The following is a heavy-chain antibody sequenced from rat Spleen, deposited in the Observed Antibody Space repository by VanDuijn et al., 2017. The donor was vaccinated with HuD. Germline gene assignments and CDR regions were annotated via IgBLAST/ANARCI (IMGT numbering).Heavy chain of an antibody. Sequence: EVQLVESDGGLVQPGRSLKLSCAASGFTFSDYYMAWVRQAPTKGLEWVATISYDGSSTYYRDSVKGRFTISSDNAKSTLYLQMDSLRSEDTATYYCARGDSYYVMDAWGQGASVTVSS. J-gene: IGHJ4*01. CDR1: GFTFSDYY. CDR2: ISYDGSST. D-gene: IGHD4-2*01. CDR3: ARGDSYYVMDA. V-gene: IGHV5-29*01.